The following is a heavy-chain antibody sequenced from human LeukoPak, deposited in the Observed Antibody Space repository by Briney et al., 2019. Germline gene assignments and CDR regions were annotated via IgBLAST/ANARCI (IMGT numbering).Heavy chain of an antibody. CDR1: GFSFSKYA. D-gene: IGHD7-27*01. CDR2: IYSGGST. CDR3: ARDSLDLGYYYYGMDV. V-gene: IGHV3-66*01. J-gene: IGHJ6*02. Sequence: PGGSLRLSCEASGFSFSKYAMTWVRQAPGKGLEWVSVIYSGGSTYYADSVKGRFTISRDNSKNTLYLQMNSLRAEDTAVYYCARDSLDLGYYYYGMDVWGQGTTVTVSS.